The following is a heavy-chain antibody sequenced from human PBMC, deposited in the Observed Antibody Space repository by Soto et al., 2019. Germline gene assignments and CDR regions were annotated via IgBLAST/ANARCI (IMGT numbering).Heavy chain of an antibody. D-gene: IGHD1-20*01. J-gene: IGHJ6*02. V-gene: IGHV1-69*13. CDR2: IIPIFGTA. CDR1: GGTFSSYA. Sequence: SVKVSCKASGGTFSSYAISWVRQAPGQGLEWMGGIIPIFGTANYAQKFQGRVTITADESTSTAYMELSSLRAEDTAVYYCARDTAEGYNWNEAYYYYGMDVWGQGTTVTVSS. CDR3: ARDTAEGYNWNEAYYYYGMDV.